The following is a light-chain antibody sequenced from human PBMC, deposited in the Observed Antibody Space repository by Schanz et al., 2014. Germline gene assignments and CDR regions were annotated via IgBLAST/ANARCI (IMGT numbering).Light chain of an antibody. CDR1: SSDVGGYNY. CDR2: EVY. V-gene: IGLV2-8*01. CDR3: SSYAGSNNFVV. J-gene: IGLJ2*01. Sequence: QSALTQPPSASGSPGQSVTISCTGTSSDVGGYNYVSWYRQHPGKAPKLMIYEVYKRPSGVFDRFSGSKSGNTASLTVSGLQAEDEADYYCSSYAGSNNFVVFGGGTKLTVL.